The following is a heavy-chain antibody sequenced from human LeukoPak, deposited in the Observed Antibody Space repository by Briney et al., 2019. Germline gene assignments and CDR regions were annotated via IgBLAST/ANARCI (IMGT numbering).Heavy chain of an antibody. V-gene: IGHV3-30*02. CDR1: GLTFSSYW. CDR2: IRYDGSNK. D-gene: IGHD3-22*01. Sequence: GGSLRLSCVASGLTFSSYWMHWVRQAPGKGLEWVAFIRYDGSNKYYADSVKGRFTISRDNSKNTLYLQMNSLKAEDTAVYYCAKSVGHDSSGYYGDYWGQGTLVTVSS. J-gene: IGHJ4*02. CDR3: AKSVGHDSSGYYGDY.